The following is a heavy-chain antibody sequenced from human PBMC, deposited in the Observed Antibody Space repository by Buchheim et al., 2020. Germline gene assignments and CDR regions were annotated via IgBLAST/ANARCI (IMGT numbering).Heavy chain of an antibody. CDR1: GFTFSSYA. D-gene: IGHD1-26*01. CDR3: ARDLYRGGATTRDYFDY. J-gene: IGHJ4*02. CDR2: TAYDGTNK. Sequence: QVQLVESGGGVVQPGRSLRLSCAASGFTFSSYAMHWVRQAPGKGLEWVAVTAYDGTNKYYVDSVKGRFTTSRDNSKNTLYLQMNSLRAEDTAVYYCARDLYRGGATTRDYFDYWGQGTL. V-gene: IGHV3-30*04.